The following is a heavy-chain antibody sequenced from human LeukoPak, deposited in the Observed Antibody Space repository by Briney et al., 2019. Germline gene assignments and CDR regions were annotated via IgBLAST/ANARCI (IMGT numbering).Heavy chain of an antibody. D-gene: IGHD5-24*01. Sequence: SVKVSCQASGGTFSSYAISWVRQAPGQGLEWMGRIIPIFGTANYAQKFQGRVMITTDESTSTAYMELSSLRSEDTAVYYCASEKVEMATTDYWGQGTLVTVSS. CDR1: GGTFSSYA. V-gene: IGHV1-69*05. CDR3: ASEKVEMATTDY. CDR2: IIPIFGTA. J-gene: IGHJ4*02.